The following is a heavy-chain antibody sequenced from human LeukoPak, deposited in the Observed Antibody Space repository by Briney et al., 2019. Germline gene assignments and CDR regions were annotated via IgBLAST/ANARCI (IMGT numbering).Heavy chain of an antibody. J-gene: IGHJ4*02. V-gene: IGHV4-38-2*02. CDR1: GYSISSGYY. Sequence: PSETLSLTCSVSGYSISSGYYWGWIRQPPGKGLEWIGSIYYSGSTYYNPSLKSRGTISVDTSNNQFSLKLSSVTAADTAVYYCARDPVAGVSNWGQGTLVTVSS. CDR3: ARDPVAGVSN. CDR2: IYYSGST.